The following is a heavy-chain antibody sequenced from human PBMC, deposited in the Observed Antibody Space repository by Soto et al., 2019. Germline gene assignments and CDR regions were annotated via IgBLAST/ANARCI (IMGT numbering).Heavy chain of an antibody. Sequence: SETLSLTCTVSGGSISSGGYYWSWIRQHPGKGLEWIGYIYYSGSTYYNPSLKSRVTISVDTSKNQFSLKLSSVTAADTAVYYCARDNGRNYYGSGSYFLYWGQGTLVTVSS. CDR2: IYYSGST. CDR3: ARDNGRNYYGSGSYFLY. CDR1: GGSISSGGYY. D-gene: IGHD3-10*01. J-gene: IGHJ4*02. V-gene: IGHV4-31*03.